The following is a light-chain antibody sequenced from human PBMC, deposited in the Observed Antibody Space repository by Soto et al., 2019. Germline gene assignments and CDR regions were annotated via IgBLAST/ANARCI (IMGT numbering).Light chain of an antibody. CDR1: SGDVGGYNY. V-gene: IGLV2-14*01. CDR2: EVT. J-gene: IGLJ2*01. CDR3: TSCTSTRTVV. Sequence: QSALTQPASVSGSPGQSITISCTGTSGDVGGYNYVSWYQVHPGKAPKVVIYEVTYRPSGVVNRFSGSKSGNTASLTISGLQAEDEADYCCTSCTSTRTVVFGGGTKLTVL.